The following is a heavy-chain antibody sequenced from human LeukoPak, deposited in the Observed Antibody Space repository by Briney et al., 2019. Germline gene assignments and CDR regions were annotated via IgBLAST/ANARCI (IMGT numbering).Heavy chain of an antibody. D-gene: IGHD2-15*01. Sequence: GGSLRLSCAASGFTFSSSAMDWVRRAPGEGLQWVSSISVSDGSTHYADSVKGRFTISRDNSKNTLFLQMNFLRAEDTAEYFCAKVLGYVEPFDSLGQGTLVTVSS. CDR1: GFTFSSSA. CDR2: ISVSDGST. CDR3: AKVLGYVEPFDS. J-gene: IGHJ5*01. V-gene: IGHV3-23*01.